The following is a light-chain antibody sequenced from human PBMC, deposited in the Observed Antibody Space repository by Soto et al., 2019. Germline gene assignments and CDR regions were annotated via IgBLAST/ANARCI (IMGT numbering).Light chain of an antibody. CDR3: QHGYRTPLP. Sequence: DIQMTQSPSSLSASVGDRVTITCRASQSISTYLHWYQQKPGKAPNLLIYAASTLQSGVPSRFSGSGSGTDFTLTISSLQPEDFATYFCQHGYRTPLPFGVGTKLDIK. CDR1: QSISTY. CDR2: AAS. V-gene: IGKV1-39*01. J-gene: IGKJ4*01.